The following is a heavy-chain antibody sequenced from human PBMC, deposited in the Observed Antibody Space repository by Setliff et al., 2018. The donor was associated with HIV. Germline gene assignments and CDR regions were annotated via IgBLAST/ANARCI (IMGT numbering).Heavy chain of an antibody. CDR1: GFSLTTSGIR. D-gene: IGHD3-10*01. CDR2: IDWEDDK. J-gene: IGHJ4*02. V-gene: IGHV2-70*04. CDR3: ARTYGSASKLDY. Sequence: SGPTLVNPTPTLTLTCTFSGFSLTTSGIRVTWVRQPPGKVLEWLARIDWEDDKFYSTSLKTRLTISKDTSKNQVVLTMTNMGPLDTATYFCARTYGSASKLDYWGPGTLVTVSS.